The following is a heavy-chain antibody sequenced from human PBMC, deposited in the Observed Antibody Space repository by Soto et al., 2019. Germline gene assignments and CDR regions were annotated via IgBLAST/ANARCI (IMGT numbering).Heavy chain of an antibody. V-gene: IGHV1-2*02. CDR1: GYTFTGYY. CDR3: ARGRVAAAGTRNWFDP. CDR2: TNPNSGGT. Sequence: ASVKVSCKSSGYTFTGYYMHWVRQAPGQGLEWMGWTNPNSGGTNYAQKFQGRVTMTRDTSISTAYMELSRLRSDDTAVYYCARGRVAAAGTRNWFDPWGQGTLVTVSS. J-gene: IGHJ5*02. D-gene: IGHD6-13*01.